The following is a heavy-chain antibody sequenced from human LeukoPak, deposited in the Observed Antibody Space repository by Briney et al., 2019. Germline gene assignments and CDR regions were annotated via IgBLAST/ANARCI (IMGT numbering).Heavy chain of an antibody. J-gene: IGHJ4*02. CDR3: ARGDSSGRPTFDY. Sequence: ASVKVSCKASGYTFTGYYMHWVRQAPGQGLEWMGWINPNSGGTNYAQKFQGRVTMSRDTSISTAYMELSSLRSEDTAVYYCARGDSSGRPTFDYWGQGTLVTVSS. CDR2: INPNSGGT. CDR1: GYTFTGYY. V-gene: IGHV1-2*02. D-gene: IGHD3-22*01.